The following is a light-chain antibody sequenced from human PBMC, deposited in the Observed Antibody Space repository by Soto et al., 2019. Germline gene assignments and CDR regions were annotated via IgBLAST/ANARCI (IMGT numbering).Light chain of an antibody. V-gene: IGKV1-33*01. CDR1: QDISNY. J-gene: IGKJ2*01. CDR3: QQYDNLPYT. Sequence: DIQMTQSPSSLSASVGDRVTITCQASQDISNYLNWYQQKPGKAPKLLIYDASNLETRVPSRFSGSRAGTDFTLTISSLQPEDIATYYCQQYDNLPYTFGQGTKLEIK. CDR2: DAS.